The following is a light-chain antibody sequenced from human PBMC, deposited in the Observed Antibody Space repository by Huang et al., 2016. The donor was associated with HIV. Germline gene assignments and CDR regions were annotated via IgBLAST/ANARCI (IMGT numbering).Light chain of an antibody. Sequence: EIVLTQSPGTLSLFPGERATLSCRASQSVSSCYLAWYQQKPGQAPRLLIYGASNGATGIPARFSGSGSGTDFTLTISRVEPEDFAVYYCQQYGGSPITFGQGTRLEIK. CDR3: QQYGGSPIT. CDR1: QSVSSCY. J-gene: IGKJ5*01. V-gene: IGKV3-20*01. CDR2: GAS.